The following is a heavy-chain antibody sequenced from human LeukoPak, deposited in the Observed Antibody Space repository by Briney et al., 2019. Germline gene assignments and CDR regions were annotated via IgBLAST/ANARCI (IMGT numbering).Heavy chain of an antibody. J-gene: IGHJ4*02. Sequence: GRSLRLSCAASGFTFDDYAMHWVRQAPGKGLEWGSGISWNSGSIGYADSVKGRFTISRDNAKNSLYLQMNSLRAEDTALDDCEKDIELRLGELSQLDYWGQGTLVTVSS. CDR2: ISWNSGSI. CDR3: EKDIELRLGELSQLDY. V-gene: IGHV3-9*01. D-gene: IGHD3-16*02. CDR1: GFTFDDYA.